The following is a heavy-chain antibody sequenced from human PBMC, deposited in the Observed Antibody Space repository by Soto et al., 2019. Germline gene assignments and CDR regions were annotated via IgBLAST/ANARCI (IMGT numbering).Heavy chain of an antibody. CDR3: AREAIVAGATTGMDV. CDR2: INPGYPAGRST. V-gene: IGHV1-46*01. D-gene: IGHD1-26*01. Sequence: ASFKYSGKPSGYTLTTFFLHWVRQAPGQSLEWMGVINPGYPAGRSTTYAQKFQGRVTMTTDTSTSTVYMELSRLRSDDTAVYSCAREAIVAGATTGMDVWGQGTTVTVSS. J-gene: IGHJ6*02. CDR1: GYTLTTFF.